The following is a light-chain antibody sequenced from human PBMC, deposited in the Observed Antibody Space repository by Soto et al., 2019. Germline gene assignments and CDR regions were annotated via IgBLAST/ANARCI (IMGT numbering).Light chain of an antibody. V-gene: IGLV2-14*01. Sequence: QSALTQPASVSGSPGQSITISCTGTSSDVGGYKYVSWYQQHPDKAPKLIIFEVSNRPSGISSRFSGSKSGNTASLTISGLQTEDEADYYCQSYDSSTVVFGGGTKLTVL. CDR3: QSYDSSTVV. J-gene: IGLJ2*01. CDR1: SSDVGGYKY. CDR2: EVS.